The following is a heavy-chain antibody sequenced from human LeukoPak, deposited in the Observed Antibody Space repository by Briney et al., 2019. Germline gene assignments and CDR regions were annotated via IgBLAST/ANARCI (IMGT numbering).Heavy chain of an antibody. CDR1: GFTFSVYA. D-gene: IGHD2-2*02. CDR2: ISGSSSQT. J-gene: IGHJ4*02. CDR3: AKEHDYTNAAPEWGFDS. Sequence: GGSLRLSCAASGFTFSVYAMSWVRQAPGKGLEWISGISGSSSQTKDADFVRGRLTIYRDNSRNTLFLQLNSLTAEDTAVYYCAKEHDYTNAAPEWGFDSWGQGSLVIVSS. V-gene: IGHV3-23*01.